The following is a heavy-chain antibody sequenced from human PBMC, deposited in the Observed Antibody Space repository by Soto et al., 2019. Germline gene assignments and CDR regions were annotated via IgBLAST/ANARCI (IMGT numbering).Heavy chain of an antibody. J-gene: IGHJ6*03. D-gene: IGHD1-7*01. Sequence: SVKVSCKASGFTFSNSAIQWMRQARGERLEWIGWIVVGSGNTNYAQKIQERVTIIRDMSTSTSYMELSSLTSEDTAVYYCAGTTSLKWYYMDVWDKGTAVTVSS. CDR1: GFTFSNSA. CDR2: IVVGSGNT. CDR3: AGTTSLKWYYMDV. V-gene: IGHV1-58*02.